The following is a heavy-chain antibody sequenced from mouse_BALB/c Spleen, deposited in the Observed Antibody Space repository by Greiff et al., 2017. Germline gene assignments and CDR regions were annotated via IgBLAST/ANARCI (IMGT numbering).Heavy chain of an antibody. J-gene: IGHJ3*01. CDR2: IDPANGNT. CDR1: GFNIKDTY. Sequence: EVKLVESGAELVKPGASVKLSCTASGFNIKDTYMHWVKQRPEQGLEWIGRIDPANGNTKYDPKFQGKATITADTSSNTAYLQLSSLTSEDTAVYYCAPYDYDAAYWGQGTLVTVSA. V-gene: IGHV14-3*02. D-gene: IGHD2-4*01. CDR3: APYDYDAAY.